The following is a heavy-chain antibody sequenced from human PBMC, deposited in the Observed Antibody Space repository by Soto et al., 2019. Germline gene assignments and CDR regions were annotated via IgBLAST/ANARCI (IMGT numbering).Heavy chain of an antibody. CDR1: GVSISSYY. J-gene: IGHJ4*02. CDR2: IYYSGST. Sequence: SEILSLTCTVSGVSISSYYWSWIRPPPGKGLEWIGYIYYSGSTNYNPSLKSRVTIAVDTSKNQFSLKLSSVTAADTAVYYCARHWGFWADYWGQGTLVTVSS. D-gene: IGHD3-16*01. CDR3: ARHWGFWADY. V-gene: IGHV4-59*08.